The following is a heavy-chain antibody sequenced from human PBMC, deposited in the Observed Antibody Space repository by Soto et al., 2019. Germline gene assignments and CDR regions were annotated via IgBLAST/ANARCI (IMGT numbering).Heavy chain of an antibody. J-gene: IGHJ4*02. D-gene: IGHD3-10*01. CDR1: GFTFSAYG. CDR2: ISYDGSNK. Sequence: QVQLVESGGGVVQPGRSLRLSCAGSGFTFSAYGMDWVRQAPGKGLEWVAVISYDGSNKYYADSVKGRFTISRDNSKNTLYLQMNSLRAEETAVYYCAKDRMGAGVRGYFDYWGQGTLVTVSS. V-gene: IGHV3-30*18. CDR3: AKDRMGAGVRGYFDY.